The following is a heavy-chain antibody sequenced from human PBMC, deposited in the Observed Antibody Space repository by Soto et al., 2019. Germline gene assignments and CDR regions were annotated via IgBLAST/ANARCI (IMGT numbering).Heavy chain of an antibody. CDR2: ISAYNGDT. CDR1: GYTFSSYA. D-gene: IGHD7-27*01. V-gene: IGHV1-18*01. Sequence: GESLKISCKASGYTFSSYAMHWVRQAPGQRLEWMGWISAYNGDTKNAQMLQGRVTMTTDTSTSTAYMELRSLTSDDTAVYYCARGGDHHALDSWGQGSLVTVSS. J-gene: IGHJ4*02. CDR3: ARGGDHHALDS.